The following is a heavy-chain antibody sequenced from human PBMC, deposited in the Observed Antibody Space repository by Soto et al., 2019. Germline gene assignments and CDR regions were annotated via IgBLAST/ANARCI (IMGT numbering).Heavy chain of an antibody. CDR3: ARVMVRGVLPQAPFDP. Sequence: SETLSLTCTVSGGSISSGGYYWSWIRQHPGKGLEWIGYIYYSGSTYYNPSLKSRVTISVDTSKNQFSLKLSSVTAADTAVYYCARVMVRGVLPQAPFDPWGQGTLVTVSS. CDR1: GGSISSGGYY. V-gene: IGHV4-31*03. D-gene: IGHD3-10*01. J-gene: IGHJ5*02. CDR2: IYYSGST.